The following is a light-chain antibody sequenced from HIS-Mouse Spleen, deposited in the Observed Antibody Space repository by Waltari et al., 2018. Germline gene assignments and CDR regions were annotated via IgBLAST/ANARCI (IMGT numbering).Light chain of an antibody. CDR1: NIGSKS. CDR2: DDS. J-gene: IGLJ2*01. Sequence: SYVLTQPPSVSVAPGKTARITCGGNNIGSKSVHWYQQKPGQAPVLVGYDDSGRPSGVPGRFSGSNSGNTATLTISRVEAGDEADYYCQVWDSSSDHVVFGGGTKLTVL. V-gene: IGLV3-21*03. CDR3: QVWDSSSDHVV.